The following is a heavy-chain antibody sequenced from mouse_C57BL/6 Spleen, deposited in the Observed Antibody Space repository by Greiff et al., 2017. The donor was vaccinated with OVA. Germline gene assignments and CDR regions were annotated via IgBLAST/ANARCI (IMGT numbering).Heavy chain of an antibody. Sequence: VKLQESGPGLVRPSQSLSITCTVSGFSLTSYGVHWVRQSPGKGLEWLGVIWSGGSTDYNAAFIPRLSISKDNSKSQVFFKMNSLQADDTAIDYCAREGITTVVEDYGGQGTTLTVSS. V-gene: IGHV2-2*01. J-gene: IGHJ2*01. CDR3: AREGITTVVEDY. CDR2: IWSGGST. CDR1: GFSLTSYG. D-gene: IGHD1-1*01.